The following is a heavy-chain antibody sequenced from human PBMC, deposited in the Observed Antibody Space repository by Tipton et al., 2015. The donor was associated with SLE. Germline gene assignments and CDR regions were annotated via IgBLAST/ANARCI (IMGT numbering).Heavy chain of an antibody. CDR2: LSTTGSI. Sequence: LRLSCVASGFTLSDNFMTWIRQAPGKGLEWIGRLSTTGSINYNPSLKSRVTISVDTSKNQFSLNLSSASAADTAIYYCATQFCSGGGCYYDAVKSLDPWGQGTLVTVSS. D-gene: IGHD2-8*02. CDR1: GFTLSDNF. J-gene: IGHJ5*02. CDR3: ATQFCSGGGCYYDAVKSLDP. V-gene: IGHV4-4*08.